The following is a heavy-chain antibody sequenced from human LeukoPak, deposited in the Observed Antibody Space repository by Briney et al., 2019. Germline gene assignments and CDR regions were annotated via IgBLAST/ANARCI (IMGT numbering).Heavy chain of an antibody. J-gene: IGHJ4*02. CDR1: GGSISSFY. D-gene: IGHD3-22*01. CDR3: AREPYYYDSSGYPHDYFDY. CDR2: IYISGST. V-gene: IGHV4-4*07. Sequence: SETLSLTCTVSGGSISSFYWSWIRQPPRKGLEWIWRIYISGSTKYNPSPKSRVTMSVDTSKNQFSLRLSSVPAADTAVYYCAREPYYYDSSGYPHDYFDYWGQGTLVTVSS.